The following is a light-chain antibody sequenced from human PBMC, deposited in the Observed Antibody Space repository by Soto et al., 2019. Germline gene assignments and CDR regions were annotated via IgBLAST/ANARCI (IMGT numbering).Light chain of an antibody. CDR1: QSISVY. CDR2: AAS. Sequence: DIQMTQSPSSLSASIGDRITITCRSSQSISVYLNWYQKKPGTPPKLLIYAASNLQSGVPSRFIGSGSGTDFTLTISSLQPEDFASYYCQQSYRIPYTFGQGTKLEI. V-gene: IGKV1-39*01. J-gene: IGKJ2*01. CDR3: QQSYRIPYT.